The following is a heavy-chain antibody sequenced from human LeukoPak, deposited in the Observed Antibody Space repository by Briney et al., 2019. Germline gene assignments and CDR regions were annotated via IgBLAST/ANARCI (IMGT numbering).Heavy chain of an antibody. D-gene: IGHD3-3*01. CDR1: GYTFTSYG. J-gene: IGHJ5*02. CDR2: INAGNGNT. Sequence: ASVKVSCKASGYTFTSYGISWVRQAPGQGLEWMGWINAGNGNTKYSQKFQGRVTITRDTSASTAYMELSSLGSEDTAVYYCAVASLLSGYTFDPWGQGTLVTVSS. CDR3: AVASLLSGYTFDP. V-gene: IGHV1-3*01.